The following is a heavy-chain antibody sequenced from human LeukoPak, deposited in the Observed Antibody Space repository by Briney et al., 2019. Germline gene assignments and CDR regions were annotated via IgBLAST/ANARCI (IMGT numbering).Heavy chain of an antibody. D-gene: IGHD4-17*01. CDR3: ARGTMTTVTYYFDY. CDR2: INHSGST. J-gene: IGHJ4*02. CDR1: AGSVSSGSYY. V-gene: IGHV4-61*01. Sequence: SETLSLTCTVSAGSVSSGSYYWSWIRQPPGKGLEWIGEINHSGSTNYNPSLKSRVTISVDTSKNQFSLKLSSVTAADTAVYYCARGTMTTVTYYFDYWGQGTLVTVSS.